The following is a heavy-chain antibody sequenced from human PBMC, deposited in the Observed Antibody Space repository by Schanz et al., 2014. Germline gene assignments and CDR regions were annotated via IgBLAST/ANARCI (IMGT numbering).Heavy chain of an antibody. J-gene: IGHJ4*02. Sequence: QVQLVQSGAEMKKPGSSVKVSCKASGGTLSAYPISWVRQAPGQGLEWMGRIIPSLDVANYAQRFQGRLTVSADKSMSTAYMELSGLQSEDTALYFCASLLNYGSNTDLWGQGTLVTVSS. CDR3: ASLLNYGSNTDL. V-gene: IGHV1-69*02. CDR2: IIPSLDVA. D-gene: IGHD3-10*01. CDR1: GGTLSAYP.